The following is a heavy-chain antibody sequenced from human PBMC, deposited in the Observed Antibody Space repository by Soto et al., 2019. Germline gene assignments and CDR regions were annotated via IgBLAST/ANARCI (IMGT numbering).Heavy chain of an antibody. Sequence: PGGSLRLSCAASGFTFSSYSMNWVRQAPGKGLEWVSYISSSSSTIYYADSVKGRFTISRDNAKNSLYLQMNSLRDEDTAVYYCARKYTYYYDRSGLIAVWAQRTTVTVSS. CDR2: ISSSSSTI. CDR3: ARKYTYYYDRSGLIAV. J-gene: IGHJ6*02. D-gene: IGHD3-22*01. V-gene: IGHV3-48*02. CDR1: GFTFSSYS.